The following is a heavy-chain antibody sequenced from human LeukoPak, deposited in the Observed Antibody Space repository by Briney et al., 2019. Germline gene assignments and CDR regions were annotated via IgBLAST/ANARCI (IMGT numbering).Heavy chain of an antibody. CDR2: IYHSGST. Sequence: SETLSLTCAVSGGSISSSNWWSWVRQPPGKGLEWIGEIYHSGSTNYNPSLKSRVTISVDKSKNQFSLKLSSVTAADTAVYYCARGPSYCGGDCYSPNFDYWGQGTLVTVSS. CDR1: GGSISSSNW. J-gene: IGHJ4*02. D-gene: IGHD2-21*02. V-gene: IGHV4-4*02. CDR3: ARGPSYCGGDCYSPNFDY.